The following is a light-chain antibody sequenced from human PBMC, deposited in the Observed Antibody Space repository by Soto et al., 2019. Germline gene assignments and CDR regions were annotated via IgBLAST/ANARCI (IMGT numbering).Light chain of an antibody. CDR3: QQYGSSPGT. CDR2: GAS. Sequence: EIVPTQSPGTLSSSPGERATLSCRASQTVTSNYLAWYQQKPGQAPSLLFFGASIRATGLPDRFSGGGSGTDFTLTISRLEPEDFAVYYCQQYGSSPGTFGQGTKVDIK. CDR1: QTVTSNY. J-gene: IGKJ1*01. V-gene: IGKV3-20*01.